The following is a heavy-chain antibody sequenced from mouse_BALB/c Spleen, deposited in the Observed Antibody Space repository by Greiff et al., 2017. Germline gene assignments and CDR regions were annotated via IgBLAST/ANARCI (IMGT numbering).Heavy chain of an antibody. Sequence: VQLQQSGAELMKPGASVKISCKATGYTFSSYWIEWVKQRPGHGLEWIGEILPGSGSTNYNEKFKGKATFTADTSSNTAYMQLSSLTSEDSAVYYCARDYRYDLAWFAYWGQGTLVTVSA. D-gene: IGHD2-14*01. CDR1: GYTFSSYW. V-gene: IGHV1-9*01. CDR3: ARDYRYDLAWFAY. CDR2: ILPGSGST. J-gene: IGHJ3*01.